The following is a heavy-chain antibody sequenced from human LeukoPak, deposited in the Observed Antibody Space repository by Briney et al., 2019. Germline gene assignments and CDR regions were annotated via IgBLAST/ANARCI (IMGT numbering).Heavy chain of an antibody. CDR2: INPSGGST. CDR1: GYTFTSYY. V-gene: IGHV1-46*01. Sequence: GASVKVSCKASGYTFTSYYMHWVRQAPGQGLEWMGIINPSGGSTSYAQKFQGRVTITADESTSTAYMELSSLRSEDTAVYYCARRQAMVVPAYYFDYWGQGTLVTVSS. D-gene: IGHD2-2*01. J-gene: IGHJ4*02. CDR3: ARRQAMVVPAYYFDY.